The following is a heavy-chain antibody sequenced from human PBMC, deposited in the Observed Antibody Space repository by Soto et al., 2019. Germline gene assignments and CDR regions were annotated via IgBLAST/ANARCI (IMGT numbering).Heavy chain of an antibody. CDR2: IYDSGST. J-gene: IGHJ6*02. Sequence: SETLALTCTGSGGSISSYYWSWIRQPPGKGLESIGYIYDSGSTNYNPSLKSRVTISVDTSKNQSSLKLSSVTAADTAVYYCARDWYYYGSGSYYYYYYGMDVWGQGTTVTVS. CDR1: GGSISSYY. V-gene: IGHV4-59*01. CDR3: ARDWYYYGSGSYYYYYYGMDV. D-gene: IGHD3-10*01.